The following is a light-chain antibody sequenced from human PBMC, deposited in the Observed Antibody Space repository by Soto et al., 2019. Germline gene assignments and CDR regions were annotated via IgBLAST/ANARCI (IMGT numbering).Light chain of an antibody. V-gene: IGKV3-15*01. CDR1: QSASSN. CDR2: GAS. J-gene: IGKJ1*01. CDR3: QQYYNWPWT. Sequence: EIVMTQXPAXXXXSXXXRXTLXXXASQSASSNLAWYQQKPGQAPRLLIYGASTRATGILARFSGSGSGTEFTLTISSLQSEDLAVYYCQQYYNWPWTFGQGTKVDI.